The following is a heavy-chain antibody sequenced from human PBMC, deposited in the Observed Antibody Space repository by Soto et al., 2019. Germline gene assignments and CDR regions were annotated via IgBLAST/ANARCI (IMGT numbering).Heavy chain of an antibody. Sequence: SQTLSLTCDISGDTISRSSAAWIWVRQSPSRGLEWLGRTYYRSKWYNDYALFVKSRITINPDTSKNQFSLQLNSVTPDDTAVYYCARVQWVTMDVWGQGTTVTVSS. CDR1: GDTISRSSAA. V-gene: IGHV6-1*01. CDR3: ARVQWVTMDV. CDR2: TYYRSKWYN. D-gene: IGHD6-19*01. J-gene: IGHJ6*02.